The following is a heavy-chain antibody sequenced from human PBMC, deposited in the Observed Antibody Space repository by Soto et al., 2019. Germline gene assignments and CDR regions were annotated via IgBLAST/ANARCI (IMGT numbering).Heavy chain of an antibody. Sequence: PSETLSLTCTVSGGSISSYYWSWIRQPPGKGLEWIGHIYYSGSTNYNPSPKSRVTISVDTSKNQCSLKMSSVTAEDTAVYYCAREGYSSADYGMDVRGQGTTVTVSS. V-gene: IGHV4-59*01. CDR2: IYYSGST. CDR3: AREGYSSADYGMDV. J-gene: IGHJ6*02. CDR1: GGSISSYY. D-gene: IGHD3-16*02.